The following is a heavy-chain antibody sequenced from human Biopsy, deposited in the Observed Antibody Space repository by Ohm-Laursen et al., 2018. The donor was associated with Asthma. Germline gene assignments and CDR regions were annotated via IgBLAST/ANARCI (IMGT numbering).Heavy chain of an antibody. CDR1: GFTVSSNG. V-gene: IGHV3-53*01. CDR3: ARGDTGGWSQYYFDY. D-gene: IGHD2-8*02. J-gene: IGHJ4*02. CDR2: IYSGGGT. Sequence: GSLRLSCAASGFTVSSNGMSWVRQPPGKGLEWVSVIYSGGGTFYADSVKGRVTISRDYSKNTLYLQMHSLRAEDTAVYYCARGDTGGWSQYYFDYWGQGTLVTVSS.